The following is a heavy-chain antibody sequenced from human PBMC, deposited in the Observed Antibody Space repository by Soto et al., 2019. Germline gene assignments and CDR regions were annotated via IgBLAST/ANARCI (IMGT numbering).Heavy chain of an antibody. D-gene: IGHD3-10*01. CDR3: ARVSTSASGSYYTLDY. CDR2: GST. CDR1: GDSISSHY. Sequence: PSETLSLTCTVSGDSISSHYWSWIRQPPGKGLGWIGFGSTKYNPSLKSRIRISVDTSKNQFSLNLTSATAADTAVYYCARVSTSASGSYYTLDYWGQGALVTVSS. J-gene: IGHJ4*02. V-gene: IGHV4-59*11.